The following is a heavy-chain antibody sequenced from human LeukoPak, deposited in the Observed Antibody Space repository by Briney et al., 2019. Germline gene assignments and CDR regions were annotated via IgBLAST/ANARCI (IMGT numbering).Heavy chain of an antibody. D-gene: IGHD5-24*01. V-gene: IGHV3-64*01. CDR2: ITSHGDNT. CDR1: GFTFSSYA. CDR3: ARVKMAVGHAFDI. J-gene: IGHJ3*02. Sequence: GGSLRLSCAASGFTFSSYAMHWVRQAPGKGLEYVSAITSHGDNTYYANSVKGRFTISRDNSKNTLYLQLGSLRAEDMAVYFCARVKMAVGHAFDIWGQGTMVTVSS.